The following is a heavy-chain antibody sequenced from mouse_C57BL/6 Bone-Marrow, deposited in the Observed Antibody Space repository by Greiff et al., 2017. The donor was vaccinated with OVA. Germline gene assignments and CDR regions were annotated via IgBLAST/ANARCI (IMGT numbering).Heavy chain of an antibody. J-gene: IGHJ1*03. CDR1: GYTFTSYG. D-gene: IGHD1-1*01. Sequence: QVQLQQSGAELARPGASVKLSCKASGYTFTSYGISWVKQRTGQGLEWIGEIYPRGGNTYYNEKFKGKATLTADKSSSTAYMELRSLTSEDSAVYFCASLPYYGSSHWYFDVWGTGTTVTVSS. CDR2: IYPRGGNT. V-gene: IGHV1-81*01. CDR3: ASLPYYGSSHWYFDV.